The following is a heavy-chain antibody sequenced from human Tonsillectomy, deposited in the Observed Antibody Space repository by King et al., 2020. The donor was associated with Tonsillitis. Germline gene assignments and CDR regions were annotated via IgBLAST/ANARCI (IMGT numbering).Heavy chain of an antibody. V-gene: IGHV3-74*02. Sequence: VQLVESGGGLVQPGGSLRLSCAASGFTFSSYWMHWVRQAPGKGLVLVLRLNTDGSSTNYADSVKGRFTISRENAKNTLFLQMKSLRAEDTAVYYCARAAYDFWYGMDVWGQGTTVTVSS. CDR2: LNTDGSST. J-gene: IGHJ6*02. CDR3: ARAAYDFWYGMDV. D-gene: IGHD3-3*01. CDR1: GFTFSSYW.